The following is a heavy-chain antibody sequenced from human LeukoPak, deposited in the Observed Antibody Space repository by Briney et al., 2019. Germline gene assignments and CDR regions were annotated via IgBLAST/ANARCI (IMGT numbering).Heavy chain of an antibody. CDR2: IWYDGSNK. J-gene: IGHJ4*02. Sequence: PGGSLRLSCAASGFTFSSYGMHWVRQAPGKGLEWVAVIWYDGSNKYYADSVKGRFTISRDNSKNTLYLQMNSLRAEDTAVYYCARESPPNYDSSGYYFDYWGQGTLVTVSS. CDR3: ARESPPNYDSSGYYFDY. CDR1: GFTFSSYG. D-gene: IGHD3-22*01. V-gene: IGHV3-33*01.